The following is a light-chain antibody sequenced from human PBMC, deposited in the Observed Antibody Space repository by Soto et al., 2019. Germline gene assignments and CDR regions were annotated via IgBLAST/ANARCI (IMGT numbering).Light chain of an antibody. Sequence: QSVVTQPPSVSGTPGQGVSISCSGSNSSIGTNTVNWYQHRPGTVPRLLIYSYNQRPSGVPDRFSASKSGTSASLAISRLQADDEADYYCAAWDDSLSGQWVFGGGTKLTVL. CDR3: AAWDDSLSGQWV. J-gene: IGLJ3*02. CDR2: SYN. CDR1: NSSIGTNT. V-gene: IGLV1-44*01.